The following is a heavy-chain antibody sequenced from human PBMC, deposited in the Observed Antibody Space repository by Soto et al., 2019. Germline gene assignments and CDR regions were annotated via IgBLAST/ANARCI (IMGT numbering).Heavy chain of an antibody. CDR1: GGSISGSY. J-gene: IGHJ4*02. V-gene: IGHV4-59*01. Sequence: SETLSLTYRVSGGSISGSYWSWIRPSPGKGLEWLGYVYYTGSTNYSPSLRSRVSISVDTSMNEFSLRLSSVTAADTAVYFCARSVAVPGAHIDYWGQGTQVTVS. CDR3: ARSVAVPGAHIDY. D-gene: IGHD6-19*01. CDR2: VYYTGST.